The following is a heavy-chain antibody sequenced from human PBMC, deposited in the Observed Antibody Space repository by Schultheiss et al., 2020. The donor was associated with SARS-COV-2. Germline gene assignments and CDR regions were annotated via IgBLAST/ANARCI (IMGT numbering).Heavy chain of an antibody. CDR1: GFTFSDYY. D-gene: IGHD2-2*01. Sequence: GESLKISCAASGFTFSDYYMSWIRQAPGKGLEWVSYISSSGSTIYYADSVKGRFTISRDNAKNSLYLQMNSLRAEDTAVYYCARDAVPAPQDLNYYYYYYMDVWGKGTTVTVSS. V-gene: IGHV3-11*01. CDR2: ISSSGSTI. CDR3: ARDAVPAPQDLNYYYYYYMDV. J-gene: IGHJ6*03.